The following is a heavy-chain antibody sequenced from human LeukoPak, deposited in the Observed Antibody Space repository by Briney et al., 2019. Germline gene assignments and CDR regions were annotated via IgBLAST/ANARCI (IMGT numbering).Heavy chain of an antibody. J-gene: IGHJ4*02. CDR2: IWYDGSNK. Sequence: PGGSLRLSCAASGFMFSSYGMHWVRQAPGKGLEWVAAIWYDGSNKYYADSVKGRFSISRDNSKNTLYLQMNSLRPEDTGVYYCAGQLAASFGPEGCADYWGQGTLVTVSS. V-gene: IGHV3-33*01. D-gene: IGHD5-24*01. CDR3: AGQLAASFGPEGCADY. CDR1: GFMFSSYG.